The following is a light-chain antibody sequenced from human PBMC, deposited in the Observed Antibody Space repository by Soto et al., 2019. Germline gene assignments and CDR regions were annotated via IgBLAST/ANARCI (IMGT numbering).Light chain of an antibody. CDR1: SSDVGTYNF. CDR3: SSYSSTSTPWV. J-gene: IGLJ3*02. CDR2: EVS. V-gene: IGLV2-14*01. Sequence: QSALTQPASVPGSPGQSITISCTGTSSDVGTYNFVSWYQQHPGKAPKLMIYEVSSRPSGVSNRFSGSKSGNTASLTISGLQAEDEADYYCSSYSSTSTPWVFGGGTKLTVL.